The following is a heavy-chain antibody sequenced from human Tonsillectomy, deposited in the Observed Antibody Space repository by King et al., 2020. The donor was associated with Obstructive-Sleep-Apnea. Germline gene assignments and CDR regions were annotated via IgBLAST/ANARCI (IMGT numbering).Heavy chain of an antibody. CDR1: GFTFSSYG. J-gene: IGHJ4*02. Sequence: VQLVESGGGVVQPGRSLRLSCAASGFTFSSYGMNWVRPAPGKGLEWVAVIWYDGSNKYYVDSVKGRFTISRDNSKNTLYLQMNSLRAEDTAVYYCAKGVDTAMGLLDYWGQGTLVTVSS. CDR3: AKGVDTAMGLLDY. CDR2: IWYDGSNK. V-gene: IGHV3-33*06. D-gene: IGHD5-18*01.